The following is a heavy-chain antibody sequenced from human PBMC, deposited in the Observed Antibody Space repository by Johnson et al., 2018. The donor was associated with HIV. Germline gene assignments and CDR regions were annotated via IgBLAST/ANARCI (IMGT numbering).Heavy chain of an antibody. Sequence: QMLLVESGGGSVKSGGSLRVSCAASGFTFSNAWMSWVRQAPGKGLEWVAVIWYDGSNKYYADYVKGRFTISRDNSKNTAYLQMNSLKTEDTAVYYCTRHGGYDPRGYVGAFDIWGQGTMVTVSS. CDR3: TRHGGYDPRGYVGAFDI. CDR2: IWYDGSNK. D-gene: IGHD5-12*01. CDR1: GFTFSNAW. V-gene: IGHV3-33*08. J-gene: IGHJ3*02.